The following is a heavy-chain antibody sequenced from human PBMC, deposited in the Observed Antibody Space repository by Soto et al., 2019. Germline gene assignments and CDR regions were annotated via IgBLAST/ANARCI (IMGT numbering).Heavy chain of an antibody. J-gene: IGHJ6*02. Sequence: SETLSLTCTVSGDSISSGTYYWDWVRQPPGEGLEWIGSIYYSWTTSYNPSLESRVTMSLDTSKNQFSLELSSVTAADTAVYSCARHPGYCSGSNCYGYYTMDVWSQGTTVTVSS. V-gene: IGHV4-39*01. D-gene: IGHD2-2*01. CDR3: ARHPGYCSGSNCYGYYTMDV. CDR2: IYYSWTT. CDR1: GDSISSGTYY.